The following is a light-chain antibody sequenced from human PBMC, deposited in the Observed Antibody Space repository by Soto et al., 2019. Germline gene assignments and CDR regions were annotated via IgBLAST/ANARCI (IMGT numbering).Light chain of an antibody. CDR3: QQYYSTPLT. CDR1: QSVLSTSNNKNY. CDR2: WTS. Sequence: DIVMTQSPDSLAVSLGERATINCKSSQSVLSTSNNKNYLAWYQQKPGQPPKLLIYWTSTQESGVPDRFSGSGSGTDFTLTISSLQAEDVAVYYCQQYYSTPLTFGQGTKVEIK. V-gene: IGKV4-1*01. J-gene: IGKJ1*01.